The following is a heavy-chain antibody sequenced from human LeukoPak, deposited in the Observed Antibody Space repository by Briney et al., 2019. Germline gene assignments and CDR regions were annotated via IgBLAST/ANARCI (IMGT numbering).Heavy chain of an antibody. D-gene: IGHD5-12*01. Sequence: GGSLRLSCAASGFTFSSYAMHWVRQAPGKGLEWVAVISYDGSNKYYADSVKGRFTISRDNSKNTLYLQMNSLRAEDTAVYYCARTYSGYDHDAFDIWGQGTMVTVSS. CDR2: ISYDGSNK. CDR1: GFTFSSYA. J-gene: IGHJ3*02. V-gene: IGHV3-30-3*01. CDR3: ARTYSGYDHDAFDI.